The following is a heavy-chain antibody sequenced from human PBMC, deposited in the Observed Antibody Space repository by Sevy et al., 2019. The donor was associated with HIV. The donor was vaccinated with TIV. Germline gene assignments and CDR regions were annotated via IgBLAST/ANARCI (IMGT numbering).Heavy chain of an antibody. J-gene: IGHJ6*02. V-gene: IGHV3-53*01. Sequence: GGSLRLSCAVSGFTLTNEFFSWVRQAPGKGLEWVAVVYSGGATHYADSVKGRFTISRDKSKSTLYLQMKSLRAEDTAVYYCAGVGYCRGGTCFSGFYYAMDVWGQGTTVTVSS. CDR3: AGVGYCRGGTCFSGFYYAMDV. CDR1: GFTLTNEF. CDR2: VYSGGAT. D-gene: IGHD2-15*01.